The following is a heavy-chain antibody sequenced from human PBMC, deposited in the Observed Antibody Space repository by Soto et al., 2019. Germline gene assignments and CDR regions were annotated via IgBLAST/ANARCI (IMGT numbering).Heavy chain of an antibody. CDR1: GFTFSSYE. CDR2: ISSSGSTI. Sequence: GGSLRLSCAASGFTFSSYEMNWVRQAPGKGLEWVSYISSSGSTIYYADSVKGRFTISRDNAKNSLYLQMNSLRAEDTAVYYCARVPIVVVPAAIYLYYYYYGMDVWGQGTTVTVSS. J-gene: IGHJ6*02. D-gene: IGHD2-2*01. CDR3: ARVPIVVVPAAIYLYYYYYGMDV. V-gene: IGHV3-48*03.